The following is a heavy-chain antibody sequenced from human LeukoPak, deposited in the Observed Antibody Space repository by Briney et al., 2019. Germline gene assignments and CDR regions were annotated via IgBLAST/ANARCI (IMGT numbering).Heavy chain of an antibody. D-gene: IGHD3-10*01. J-gene: IGHJ4*02. V-gene: IGHV1-69*13. CDR2: IIPIFGTA. Sequence: SVKVSCKASGGTFSNYAIGWVRQAPGQGLEWMGGIIPIFGTANYAQKFQGRVTITADESTSTAYMELSSLRSEDTAVYYCASSDYYGSGSYYYFDYWGQGTLVTVSS. CDR3: ASSDYYGSGSYYYFDY. CDR1: GGTFSNYA.